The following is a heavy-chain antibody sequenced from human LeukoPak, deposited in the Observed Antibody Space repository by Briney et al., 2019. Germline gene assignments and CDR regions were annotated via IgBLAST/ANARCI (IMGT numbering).Heavy chain of an antibody. V-gene: IGHV3-53*01. CDR1: GLTVSSKD. Sequence: GGSLRLSCAASGLTVSSKDMSWVRQAPGKGQEWVSVIYSGGSTYYADSVKGRFTISRDNSKNTLYLQMNSLRAEDTAVYYCATLARYAFDIWGQGTMVTVSS. D-gene: IGHD5-12*01. CDR3: ATLARYAFDI. CDR2: IYSGGST. J-gene: IGHJ3*02.